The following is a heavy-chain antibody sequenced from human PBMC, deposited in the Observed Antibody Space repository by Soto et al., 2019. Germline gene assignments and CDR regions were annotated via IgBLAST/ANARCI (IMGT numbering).Heavy chain of an antibody. CDR2: ISSSSSYI. CDR3: ARGNFGGYCSGGSCYLPLN. CDR1: GFTFSSYS. Sequence: EVQLVESGGGLVKPGGSLRLSCAASGFTFSSYSMNRVRQAPGKGLEWVSSISSSSSYIYYADSVKGRFTISRDNAKNSLYLQMNSLRAEDTAVYYCARGNFGGYCSGGSCYLPLNWGQGTLVTVSS. V-gene: IGHV3-21*01. D-gene: IGHD2-15*01. J-gene: IGHJ4*02.